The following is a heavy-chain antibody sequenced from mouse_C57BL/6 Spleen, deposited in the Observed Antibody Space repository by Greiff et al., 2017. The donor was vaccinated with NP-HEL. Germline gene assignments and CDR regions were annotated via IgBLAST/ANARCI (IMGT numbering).Heavy chain of an antibody. Sequence: EVNVVESGGGLVQPGGSLSLSCAASGFTFTDYYMSWVRQPPGKALEWLGFIRNKANGYTTEYSASVKGRFTISRDNSQSILYLQMNALRAEDSATYYCARSLYDGYYVSAMDYWGQGTSVTVSS. CDR1: GFTFTDYY. CDR3: ARSLYDGYYVSAMDY. V-gene: IGHV7-3*01. D-gene: IGHD2-3*01. J-gene: IGHJ4*01. CDR2: IRNKANGYTT.